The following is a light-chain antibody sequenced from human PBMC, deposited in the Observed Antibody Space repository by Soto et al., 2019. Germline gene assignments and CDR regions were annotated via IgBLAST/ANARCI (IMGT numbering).Light chain of an antibody. V-gene: IGKV3-20*01. J-gene: IGKJ2*01. CDR2: GAS. CDR1: RSVSSRY. Sequence: EIVLTQSPGTLSLSPGERATLSCRASRSVSSRYLAWYQQKAGQAPRLLISGASSRATGIPDRFSGSGSGTDFTLIISRLEHEDFAMYYCHQYGYSPNTFGQGTKVEIK. CDR3: HQYGYSPNT.